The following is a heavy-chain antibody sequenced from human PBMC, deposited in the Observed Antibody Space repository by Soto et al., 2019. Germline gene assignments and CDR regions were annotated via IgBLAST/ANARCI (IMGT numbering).Heavy chain of an antibody. V-gene: IGHV4-31*03. CDR2: IYYSGST. D-gene: IGHD6-13*01. Sequence: PSYTLSLTCTVSGGSISSGGYYWSWIRQHPGKGLEWIGYIYYSGSTYYNPSLKSRVTVSVDTSKNQFSLKLSSVTAADTAVHESARDKGTGYRRSWNAFAQWSQGTL. CDR3: ARDKGTGYRRSWNAFAQ. J-gene: IGHJ4*02. CDR1: GGSISSGGYY.